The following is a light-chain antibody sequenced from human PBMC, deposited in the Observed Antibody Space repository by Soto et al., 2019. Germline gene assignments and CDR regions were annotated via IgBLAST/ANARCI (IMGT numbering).Light chain of an antibody. CDR2: KAS. CDR1: QSISSW. V-gene: IGKV1-5*03. J-gene: IGKJ1*01. Sequence: DIERTQTPCSVSGWVGDKVTMTGGASQSISSWLAWYQQKPGKAPKLLIYKASSLESGVPSRFSGSGSGTDLPLTTTSPPPHLFPSYYCQQYTSYSWTFGQGTKVDIK. CDR3: QQYTSYSWT.